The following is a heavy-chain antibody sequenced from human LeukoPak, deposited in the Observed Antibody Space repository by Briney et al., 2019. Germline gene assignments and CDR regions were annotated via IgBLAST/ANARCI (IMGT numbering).Heavy chain of an antibody. V-gene: IGHV1-2*06. D-gene: IGHD6-13*01. CDR1: GGTFSSYA. J-gene: IGHJ6*02. Sequence: ASVKVSCKASGGTFSSYAISWVRQAPGQGLEWMGQINPNSGGTNYAQKFQGRVTMTRDMSISTAYMELSRLTSDDTAVYYCARDIGQQREFGMDVWGQGTTVTVSS. CDR2: INPNSGGT. CDR3: ARDIGQQREFGMDV.